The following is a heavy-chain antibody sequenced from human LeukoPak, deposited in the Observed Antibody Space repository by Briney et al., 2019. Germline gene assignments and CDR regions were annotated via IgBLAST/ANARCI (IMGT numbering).Heavy chain of an antibody. CDR2: TYYRSKWYN. Sequence: SQTLSLTCAISGDSVFSNSAAWNWIRQSPSRGLEWLGRTYYRSKWYNDYAVSVKSRITINPDTSKNQFSLQLNSVTPEDTAVYYCARGPFNYDFWSGQTLHYYYYYYMDVWGKGTPVTVSS. CDR3: ARGPFNYDFWSGQTLHYYYYYYMDV. D-gene: IGHD3-3*01. V-gene: IGHV6-1*01. CDR1: GDSVFSNSAA. J-gene: IGHJ6*03.